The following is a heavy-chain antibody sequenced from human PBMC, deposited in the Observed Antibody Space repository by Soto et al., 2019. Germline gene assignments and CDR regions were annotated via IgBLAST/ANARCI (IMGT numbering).Heavy chain of an antibody. CDR3: ATTIVRWFDP. CDR2: INHSGST. J-gene: IGHJ5*02. CDR1: GGSFTSYY. D-gene: IGHD3-10*01. Sequence: PSETLSLTCAVYGGSFTSYYWSWIRQPPGKGLEWIGEINHSGSTNYNPSLKSRVTISVDPSKNQVPLKLNSMTAADTAVYYCATTIVRWFDPWGQGTLVTVSS. V-gene: IGHV4-34*01.